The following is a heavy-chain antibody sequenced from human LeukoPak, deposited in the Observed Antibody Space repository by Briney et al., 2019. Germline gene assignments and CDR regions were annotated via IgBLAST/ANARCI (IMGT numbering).Heavy chain of an antibody. J-gene: IGHJ3*01. D-gene: IGHD6-6*01. CDR2: INHSGST. Sequence: SETLSLTRAVYGASFSGYYWSWIRQPPGKGLEWIGEINHSGSTNYKSSLKSRVTMSVGTSKNQFTLNLHSVTAADTAIYYCAKVYSSSSRDAFDVWGPGTMVIVSS. CDR1: GASFSGYY. V-gene: IGHV4-34*01. CDR3: AKVYSSSSRDAFDV.